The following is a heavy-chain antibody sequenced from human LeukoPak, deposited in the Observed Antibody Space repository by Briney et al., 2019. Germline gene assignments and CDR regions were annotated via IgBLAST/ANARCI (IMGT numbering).Heavy chain of an antibody. CDR3: ARDPYYYGSGRYYYGMDV. Sequence: PGGSLRLSCAASGFTFSDYYMRWLRQAPGKGLEWVSYISSSSSYTNYADSVKGRFPISRDNAKNSLYLQMNSLRAEDTAVYYCARDPYYYGSGRYYYGMDVWGKGTTVTVSS. CDR2: ISSSSSYT. CDR1: GFTFSDYY. V-gene: IGHV3-11*06. J-gene: IGHJ6*04. D-gene: IGHD3-10*01.